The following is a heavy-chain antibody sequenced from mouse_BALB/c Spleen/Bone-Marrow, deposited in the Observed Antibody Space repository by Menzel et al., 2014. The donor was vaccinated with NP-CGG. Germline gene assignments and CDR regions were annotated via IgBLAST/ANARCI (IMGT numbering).Heavy chain of an antibody. CDR1: GFSLTGYG. CDR3: ARDGGNRAWFAY. Sequence: QVQLKESGPGLVAPSQSLSITCTVSGFSLTGYGVTWVRQPPGKGLEWLGMIWGDGSTDYNSALKSRLSISKDNSKSQVFLKMNSLQTDDTARYYCARDGGNRAWFAYWGQGTLVTVSA. V-gene: IGHV2-6-7*01. D-gene: IGHD2-1*01. CDR2: IWGDGST. J-gene: IGHJ3*01.